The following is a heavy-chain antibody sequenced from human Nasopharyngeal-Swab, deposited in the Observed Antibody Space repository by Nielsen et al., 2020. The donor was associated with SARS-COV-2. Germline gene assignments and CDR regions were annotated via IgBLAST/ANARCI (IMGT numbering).Heavy chain of an antibody. CDR3: AKRGSGGHFDY. CDR2: ITNTGTSR. Sequence: GGSLRGSGAASEFRFRIYGMSWVRQAAGRGLEWVSKITNTGTSRYYADSVRGRFTISRDNSKNTAYLQMNSLRVEDTAIYYCAKRGSGGHFDYWGQGTLVTVSS. J-gene: IGHJ4*02. CDR1: EFRFRIYG. V-gene: IGHV3-23*01. D-gene: IGHD3-10*01.